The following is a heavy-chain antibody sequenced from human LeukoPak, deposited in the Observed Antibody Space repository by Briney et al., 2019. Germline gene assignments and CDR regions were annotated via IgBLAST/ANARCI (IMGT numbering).Heavy chain of an antibody. J-gene: IGHJ4*02. V-gene: IGHV3-23*01. CDR1: GFTFNSFA. D-gene: IGHD3-10*01. CDR3: AKRGPGSPQSGKYFFDY. Sequence: GGSLRLSCAASGFTFNSFAMSWVRQAPGKGLEWVSNISGGGGSSTYYADSVKGRFTISRDNSKNTLYLQMNSLRAEDTAVYYCAKRGPGSPQSGKYFFDYWGQGTLVTVSS. CDR2: ISGGGGSST.